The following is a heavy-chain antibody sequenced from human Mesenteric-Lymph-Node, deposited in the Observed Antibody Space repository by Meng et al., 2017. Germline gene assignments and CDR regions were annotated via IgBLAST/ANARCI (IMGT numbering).Heavy chain of an antibody. CDR2: ISAYNGNT. J-gene: IGHJ6*02. Sequence: ASVKVSCKASGYTFTSYGISWVRQAPGQGLEWMGWISAYNGNTNYAQKLQGRVTMTTDTSTSTAYMELRSLSSDDTAVYYCARDPDRYCSSTSCYWYYYYGMDVWGQGTTVTVSS. V-gene: IGHV1-18*01. CDR1: GYTFTSYG. CDR3: ARDPDRYCSSTSCYWYYYYGMDV. D-gene: IGHD2-2*01.